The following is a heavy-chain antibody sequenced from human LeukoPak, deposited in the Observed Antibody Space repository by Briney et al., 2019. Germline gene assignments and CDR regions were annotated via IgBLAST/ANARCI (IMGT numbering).Heavy chain of an antibody. Sequence: GGSLRHSCAASGFTFSSYAMHWVRQAPGKGLEWVAVISYDGSNKYYADSVKGRFTISRDNSKNTLYLQMNSLRAEDTAVYYCAREEALSAYCGGDCYSGYFDYWGQGTLVTVSS. J-gene: IGHJ4*02. CDR2: ISYDGSNK. CDR1: GFTFSSYA. V-gene: IGHV3-30-3*01. CDR3: AREEALSAYCGGDCYSGYFDY. D-gene: IGHD2-21*02.